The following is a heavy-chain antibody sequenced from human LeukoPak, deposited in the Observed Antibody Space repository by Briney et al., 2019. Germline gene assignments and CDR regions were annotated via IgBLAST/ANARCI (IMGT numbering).Heavy chain of an antibody. Sequence: SETLSLTCTVSDGSISGSSYYWGWIRQHPGKGLEWIGYIFDSGSTYYNPSLKSRVTISLDTSKNQFSLQLSSVTAADTAVYYCVRGTTYVGYWGQGTLVTVSS. CDR2: IFDSGST. V-gene: IGHV4-31*03. CDR1: DGSISGSSYY. CDR3: VRGTTYVGY. D-gene: IGHD1-14*01. J-gene: IGHJ4*02.